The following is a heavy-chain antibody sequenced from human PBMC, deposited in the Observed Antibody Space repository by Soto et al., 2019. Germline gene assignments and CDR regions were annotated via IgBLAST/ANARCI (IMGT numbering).Heavy chain of an antibody. CDR1: GFTFATFA. CDR3: VQRGGSGYYGAFDY. Sequence: EVQLLESGGGLVQPGGSLRLSCAASGFTFATFAMSWVRQAPGKGLEWVSGLSDSGGTTYYADSVKGRFTISRDNSKNKLYLQMNSLRGDDTAVYYCVQRGGSGYYGAFDYWGHGTLVNVSS. J-gene: IGHJ4*01. CDR2: LSDSGGTT. D-gene: IGHD3-22*01. V-gene: IGHV3-23*01.